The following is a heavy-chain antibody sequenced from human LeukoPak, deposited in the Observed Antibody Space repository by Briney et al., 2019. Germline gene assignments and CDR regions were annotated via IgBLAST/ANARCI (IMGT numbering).Heavy chain of an antibody. Sequence: GGSLRLSCTASGFTFSSYWMIWVRQAPGKGLEWVANIRRDGSQKNYVDSVKGRFTISRDNTKKSLYLQMNSLRVEDTAVYYCTRDVSYYDSSGYYDNFDVWGQGTMVTVSS. CDR3: TRDVSYYDSSGYYDNFDV. V-gene: IGHV3-7*01. J-gene: IGHJ3*01. CDR1: GFTFSSYW. CDR2: IRRDGSQK. D-gene: IGHD3-22*01.